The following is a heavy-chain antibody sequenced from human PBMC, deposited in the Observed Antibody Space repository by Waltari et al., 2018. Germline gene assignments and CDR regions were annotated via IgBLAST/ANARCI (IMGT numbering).Heavy chain of an antibody. V-gene: IGHV4-4*07. CDR2: IYTRGST. CDR1: GGSISSYY. CDR3: ARDELGGGPGFDY. Sequence: QVQLQESGPGLVKPSETLSLTRTVSGGSISSYYWSWIRQPAGKGLEWIGRIYTRGSTNYNPPLKSRVTISVDKSKNQFSLKLSSVTAADTAVYYCARDELGGGPGFDYWGQGTLVTVSS. D-gene: IGHD7-27*01. J-gene: IGHJ4*02.